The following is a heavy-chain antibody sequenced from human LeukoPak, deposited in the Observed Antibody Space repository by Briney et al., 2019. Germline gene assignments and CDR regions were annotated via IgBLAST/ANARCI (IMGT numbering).Heavy chain of an antibody. CDR1: GGSISSGGYY. Sequence: SETLSLTCAVSGGSISSGGYYWSWIRQPPGKGLEWIGHIYYSGSTDYNPSLRSRVTISVDTSKNQFSLRLSSVTAADTAVYYCARDRSDGSGYYGYYFDYWGQGTLVSVSS. J-gene: IGHJ4*02. V-gene: IGHV4-61*08. CDR2: IYYSGST. CDR3: ARDRSDGSGYYGYYFDY. D-gene: IGHD3-22*01.